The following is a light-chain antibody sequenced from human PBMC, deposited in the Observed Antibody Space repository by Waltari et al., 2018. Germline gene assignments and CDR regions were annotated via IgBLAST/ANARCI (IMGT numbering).Light chain of an antibody. CDR1: PTISTY. V-gene: IGKV1-39*01. Sequence: DIQLTQPPPSLSPSVADTVTITCRASPTISTYLNWYQQKPGKAPKLLIYASSTLQSGVPPGFSGSGSATDFTLTISSLQPEDFETYSGKHSYSTPYTFGQGTKLEI. CDR2: ASS. J-gene: IGKJ2*01. CDR3: KHSYSTPYT.